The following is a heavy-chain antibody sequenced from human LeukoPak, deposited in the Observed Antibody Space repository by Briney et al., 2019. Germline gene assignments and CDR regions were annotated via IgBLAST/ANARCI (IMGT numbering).Heavy chain of an antibody. Sequence: SVKVSCKASGGTFSSYAISWVRQAPGQGLEWMGRIIPILGIANYAQKFQGRVTITADKSTSTAYMELSSLRSEDTAVYYCARVHRVVVPAAIQHYYYYMDVWGKGTTVTVSS. CDR2: IIPILGIA. J-gene: IGHJ6*03. CDR3: ARVHRVVVPAAIQHYYYYMDV. V-gene: IGHV1-69*04. CDR1: GGTFSSYA. D-gene: IGHD2-2*01.